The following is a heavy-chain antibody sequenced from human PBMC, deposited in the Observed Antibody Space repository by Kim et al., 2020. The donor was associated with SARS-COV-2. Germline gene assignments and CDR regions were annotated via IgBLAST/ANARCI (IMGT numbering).Heavy chain of an antibody. Sequence: ASVKVSCKASGYTFSTAGNSWLRQAPAQGLEWLAWVGGRHGEKNYLQTLQGRVTLTIDSYTSTAYLELRRYRSDDTADYYCSRHGNVPHNSETDASGQG. CDR1: GYTFSTAG. D-gene: IGHD3-10*02. J-gene: IGHJ5*02. CDR2: VGGRHGEK. CDR3: SRHGNVPHNSETDA. V-gene: IGHV1-18*01.